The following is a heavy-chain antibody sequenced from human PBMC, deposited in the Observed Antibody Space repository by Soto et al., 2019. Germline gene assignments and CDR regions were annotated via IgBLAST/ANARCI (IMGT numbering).Heavy chain of an antibody. CDR1: GYTFTTYD. J-gene: IGHJ5*02. V-gene: IGHV1-8*01. Sequence: QVQLMQSGAEVKKPGASVKVSCKASGYTFTTYDINWVRQAPGQGLERMGWMNPNRTNTGYAEKFQGRVTMTRDTSISTAYMELSSLRYDDTAVYYCVRGGFLSHDHVIIAPATLGFDPWGQGTLVTVSS. CDR2: MNPNRTNT. CDR3: VRGGFLSHDHVIIAPATLGFDP. D-gene: IGHD2-2*01.